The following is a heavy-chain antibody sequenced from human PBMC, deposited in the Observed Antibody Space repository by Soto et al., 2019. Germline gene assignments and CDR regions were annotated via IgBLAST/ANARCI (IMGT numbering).Heavy chain of an antibody. D-gene: IGHD3-10*01. CDR1: GFTFSSYA. Sequence: GGSLRLSCAASGFTFSSYAMSGVRQAPGKGLEWVSAISGSGGSTYYADSVKGRFTISRDNSKNTLYLQMNSLRAEDTAVYYCAKRLVEYPGLWFGEEVYAFDIWGQGTMVTVS. J-gene: IGHJ3*02. CDR3: AKRLVEYPGLWFGEEVYAFDI. CDR2: ISGSGGST. V-gene: IGHV3-23*01.